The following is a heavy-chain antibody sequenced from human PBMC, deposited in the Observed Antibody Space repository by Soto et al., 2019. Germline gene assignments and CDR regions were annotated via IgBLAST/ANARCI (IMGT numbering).Heavy chain of an antibody. Sequence: SETLSLTCTVSGGSISGHYWSWIRQPPGKGLDWVGYVYYIGSTNYNPSLKSRVTISADTSNNQFSLKLSSVTAADTAVYYCARLGVGTVTFDYWGQGTLVTVSS. D-gene: IGHD2-21*02. CDR2: VYYIGST. CDR3: ARLGVGTVTFDY. V-gene: IGHV4-59*11. J-gene: IGHJ4*02. CDR1: GGSISGHY.